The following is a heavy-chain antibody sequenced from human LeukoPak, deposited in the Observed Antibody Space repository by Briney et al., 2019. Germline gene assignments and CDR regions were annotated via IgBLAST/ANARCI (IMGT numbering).Heavy chain of an antibody. CDR2: IKRKGDDGTI. J-gene: IGHJ4*02. Sequence: GGSLRLFCAASGFTFSIAWMGWVRQAPGGGLEWVGRIKRKGDDGTIDYAAPVKGRLSIYRDDSKKTLYLQMTNLKSEDTAVYYCTAGTGRSDFDYWGQGTLVTVSS. D-gene: IGHD3/OR15-3a*01. CDR3: TAGTGRSDFDY. CDR1: GFTFSIAW. V-gene: IGHV3-15*01.